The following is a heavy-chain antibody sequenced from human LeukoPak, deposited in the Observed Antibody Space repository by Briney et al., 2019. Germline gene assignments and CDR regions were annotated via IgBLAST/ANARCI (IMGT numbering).Heavy chain of an antibody. CDR1: GFTFSSYE. CDR3: ARVRNDYGDYVDY. J-gene: IGHJ4*02. CDR2: ISSSGSTI. V-gene: IGHV3-48*03. D-gene: IGHD4-17*01. Sequence: PGGSLRLSCAASGFTFSSYEMNWFRQAPGKELEWVSYISSSGSTIYYADSVKGRFTISRDNAKNSLYLQMNSLRAEDTAVYYCARVRNDYGDYVDYWGQGTLVTVSS.